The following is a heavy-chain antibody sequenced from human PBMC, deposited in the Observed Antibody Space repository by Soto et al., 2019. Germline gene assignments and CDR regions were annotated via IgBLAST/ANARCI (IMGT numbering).Heavy chain of an antibody. V-gene: IGHV4-59*08. J-gene: IGHJ4*02. CDR3: ARHVVPAANFFAY. CDR1: GGSISSYY. Sequence: SETLSLTCTVSGGSISSYYWSWIRQPPGKGLEWIGYIYYSGSTNYNPSLKSRVTISVDTSKNQFSLKLSSVTVADTAVYYCARHVVPAANFFAYCSQGTLVTVSS. D-gene: IGHD2-2*01. CDR2: IYYSGST.